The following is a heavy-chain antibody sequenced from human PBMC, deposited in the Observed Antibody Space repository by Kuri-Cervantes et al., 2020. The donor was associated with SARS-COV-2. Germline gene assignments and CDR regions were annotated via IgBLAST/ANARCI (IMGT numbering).Heavy chain of an antibody. J-gene: IGHJ6*03. CDR1: GYTLTELS. CDR3: ARLLSSTIFGVVIGYYMDV. V-gene: IGHV1-18*01. D-gene: IGHD3-3*01. Sequence: ASVKVSCKVSGYTLTELSMHWVRQAPGQGLEWMGWISAYNGNTNYAQKLQGRVTMTTDTSTSTAYMELRSLRSDGTAVYYCARLLSSTIFGVVIGYYMDVWGKGTTVTVSS. CDR2: ISAYNGNT.